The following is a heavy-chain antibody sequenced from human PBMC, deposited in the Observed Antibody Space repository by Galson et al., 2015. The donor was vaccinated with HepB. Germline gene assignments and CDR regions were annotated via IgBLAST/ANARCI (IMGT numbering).Heavy chain of an antibody. Sequence: VSCKASGYTFTNYGIGWVRPAPGHGLAWMGWIRADNGNTKYAQKLQGRVTMTTDTSTSPAYMELRSLRSDDTAVYYCARVDYDFWSGYYSNYYYMAVWGKGTTVTVS. D-gene: IGHD3-3*01. CDR3: ARVDYDFWSGYYSNYYYMAV. V-gene: IGHV1-18*01. J-gene: IGHJ6*03. CDR1: GYTFTNYG. CDR2: IRADNGNT.